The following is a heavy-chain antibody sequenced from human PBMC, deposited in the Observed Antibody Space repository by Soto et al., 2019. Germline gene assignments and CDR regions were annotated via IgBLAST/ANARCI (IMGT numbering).Heavy chain of an antibody. V-gene: IGHV1-18*01. J-gene: IGHJ4*02. CDR2: ISAYNGNT. D-gene: IGHD6-19*01. Sequence: GAPVKVSCKASCYTFSSYCISWVGQAPGQGLEWMGWISAYNGNTNYAQKLQGRVTMTTDTSTSTAYMELRSLRSDDTAVYYCARDTFSVAGLFDYWGQGTLVTVSS. CDR3: ARDTFSVAGLFDY. CDR1: CYTFSSYC.